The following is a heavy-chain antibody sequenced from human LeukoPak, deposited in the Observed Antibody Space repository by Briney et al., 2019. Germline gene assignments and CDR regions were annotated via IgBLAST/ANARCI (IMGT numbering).Heavy chain of an antibody. CDR2: MNPNSGNT. Sequence: ASVKVSCKASGYTFTSYDINWVRQATGQGLEWMGWMNPNSGNTGYAQKFQGRVTMTRNTSISTAYMELSSLRSEDTAVYYCAREGFDVLLWFRELLRSNWCDPWGQGTLVTVSS. CDR1: GYTFTSYD. J-gene: IGHJ5*02. CDR3: AREGFDVLLWFRELLRSNWCDP. D-gene: IGHD3-10*01. V-gene: IGHV1-8*01.